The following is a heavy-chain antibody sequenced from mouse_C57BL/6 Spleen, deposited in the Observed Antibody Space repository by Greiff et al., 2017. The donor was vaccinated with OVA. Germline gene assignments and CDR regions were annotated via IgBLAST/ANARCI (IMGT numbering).Heavy chain of an antibody. CDR3: ARAYSNRFAY. J-gene: IGHJ3*01. D-gene: IGHD2-5*01. V-gene: IGHV3-6*01. Sequence: ESGPGLVKPSQSLSLTCSVTGYSITSGYYWNWIRQFPGNKLEWMGYISYDGSNNYNPSLKNRISITRDTSKNQFFLKLNSVTTEDTATYYCARAYSNRFAYWGQGTLVTVSA. CDR1: GYSITSGYY. CDR2: ISYDGSN.